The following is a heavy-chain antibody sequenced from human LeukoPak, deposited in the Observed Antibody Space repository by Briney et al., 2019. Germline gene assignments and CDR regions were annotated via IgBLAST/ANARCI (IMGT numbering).Heavy chain of an antibody. CDR2: INPSGGST. V-gene: IGHV1-46*01. CDR3: ARDRLIYAFDI. J-gene: IGHJ3*02. Sequence: ASVPVSCKASGYTFTSYYMHWVRQAPGQGLAWMGIINPSGGSTSYAQRFQGRVTMTRDTSTSTVYMELSSLRSEDTAVYYCARDRLIYAFDIWGQGTMVTVSS. CDR1: GYTFTSYY.